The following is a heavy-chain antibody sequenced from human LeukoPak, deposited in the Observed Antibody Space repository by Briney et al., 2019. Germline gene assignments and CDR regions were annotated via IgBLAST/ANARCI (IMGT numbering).Heavy chain of an antibody. V-gene: IGHV3-48*01. CDR1: GFAFNTYS. Sequence: HTGGSLRLSCAASGFAFNTYSMNWVRQAPGKGLQWVSSITTSSTTKYYADSVKGRFTISRDNAKNSLYLQMNSLRAEDTAVYYCAKWVAATSFDYWGQGTLVTVSS. CDR2: ITTSSTTK. D-gene: IGHD6-19*01. J-gene: IGHJ4*02. CDR3: AKWVAATSFDY.